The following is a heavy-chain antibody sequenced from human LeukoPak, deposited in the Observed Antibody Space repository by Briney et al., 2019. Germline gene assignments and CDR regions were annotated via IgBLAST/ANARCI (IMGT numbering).Heavy chain of an antibody. J-gene: IGHJ6*03. V-gene: IGHV7-4-1*02. CDR2: INTNTGNP. Sequence: ASVKVSCKTSGYTFTTYAISWVRQAPGQGLEWMGWINTNTGNPTYAQGFTGRFVFSLDTSVSTAYLQISSLKAEDTAVYYCARGGSSSSYYYYYYYMDVWGKGTTVTVSS. CDR3: ARGGSSSSYYYYYYYMDV. D-gene: IGHD6-6*01. CDR1: GYTFTTYA.